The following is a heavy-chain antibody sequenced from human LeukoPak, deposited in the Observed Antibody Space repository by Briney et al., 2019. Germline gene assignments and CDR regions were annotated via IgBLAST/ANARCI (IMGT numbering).Heavy chain of an antibody. J-gene: IGHJ4*02. CDR1: GFTFSNYW. D-gene: IGHD6-13*01. CDR2: IKQDGSEE. CDR3: ARDARQQLVERFDY. V-gene: IGHV3-7*01. Sequence: PGGSLRLSCAASGFTFSNYWMSWVRQPAGKGLQWVANIKQDGSEEYYVDSLKGRFSISRDNAKNSLYLQMNSLRAEDTAVYYCARDARQQLVERFDYWGQGTLVTVSS.